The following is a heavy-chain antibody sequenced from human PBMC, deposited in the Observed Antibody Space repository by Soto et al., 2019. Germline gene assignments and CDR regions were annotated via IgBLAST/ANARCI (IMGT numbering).Heavy chain of an antibody. Sequence: WGSLRLSCAASGFTFIAYGIHFVRHSPFKWLEWVALISYDASAEYYAHSVKGRFIISRDNSKNTVYLQINSLSAEDTAVYYCAKDERREIQLTYLTYGMDVWGQGTTVTVSS. J-gene: IGHJ6*02. CDR2: ISYDASAE. CDR1: GFTFIAYG. V-gene: IGHV3-30*18. CDR3: AKDERREIQLTYLTYGMDV.